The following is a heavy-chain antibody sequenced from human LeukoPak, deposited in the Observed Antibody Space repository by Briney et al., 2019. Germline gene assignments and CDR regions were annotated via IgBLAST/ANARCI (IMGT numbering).Heavy chain of an antibody. J-gene: IGHJ4*02. CDR3: ARHGKEYYYDSSGYYLTY. V-gene: IGHV5-51*01. Sequence: GESLKISCQGSGYSFTSYWIGWVRQKPGKGLEWMGIIYPGDSDTRYSPSFQGQVTISADKSISTAYLQWSSLKASDTAMYYCARHGKEYYYDSSGYYLTYWGQGTLVTVSS. CDR2: IYPGDSDT. CDR1: GYSFTSYW. D-gene: IGHD3-22*01.